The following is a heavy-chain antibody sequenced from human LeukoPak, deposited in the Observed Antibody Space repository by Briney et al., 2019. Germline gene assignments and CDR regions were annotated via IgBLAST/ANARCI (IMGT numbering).Heavy chain of an antibody. Sequence: PGGSLRLSCAASGFTFSSYGMHWVRQAPGKGLEWVAVISYDGSNKYYADSVKGRFTISRDNSKNTLYLQMNSLRAEDTAVYYCAKEKRYGDATSGAYGMDVWGQGTTVTVSS. CDR3: AKEKRYGDATSGAYGMDV. D-gene: IGHD4-17*01. J-gene: IGHJ6*02. V-gene: IGHV3-30*18. CDR2: ISYDGSNK. CDR1: GFTFSSYG.